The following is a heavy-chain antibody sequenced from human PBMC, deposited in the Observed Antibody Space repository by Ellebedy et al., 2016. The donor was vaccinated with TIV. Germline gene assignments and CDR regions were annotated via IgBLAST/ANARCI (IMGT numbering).Heavy chain of an antibody. V-gene: IGHV4-34*01. CDR3: ARTTAFDV. CDR1: GGSFSTYW. CDR2: ITPYGGT. J-gene: IGHJ3*01. D-gene: IGHD1-14*01. Sequence: SETLSLXXAVYGGSFSTYWWSWIRQPPGKGLEWIGEITPYGGTNYSPSLRSRVTISGDRSNNQFSLRLSSVTAADTAVYYCARTTAFDVWGQGTLVTVSS.